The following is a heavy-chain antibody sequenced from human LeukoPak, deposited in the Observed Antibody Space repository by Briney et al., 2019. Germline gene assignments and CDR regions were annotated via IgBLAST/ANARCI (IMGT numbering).Heavy chain of an antibody. D-gene: IGHD2-21*01. V-gene: IGHV3-30*18. CDR2: ISYDGSNK. J-gene: IGHJ6*02. CDR1: GFTFSSYG. CDR3: AKDTFPWGMDV. Sequence: GGSLRLSCAASGFTFSSYGMHWVRQAPGKGLEWVAVISYDGSNKYYADSVKGRFTISRDNSKNTLYLQMNSLRAEDAAVYYCAKDTFPWGMDVWGQGTTVTVSS.